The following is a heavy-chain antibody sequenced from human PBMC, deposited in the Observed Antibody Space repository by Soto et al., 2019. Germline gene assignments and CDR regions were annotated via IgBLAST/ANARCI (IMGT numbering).Heavy chain of an antibody. CDR1: GSTSSSYA. Sequence: VALRLSCAASGSTSSSYAMSWVRQAPGKGLEWVSAISGSGGSTYYADSVKGRFTISRDNSKNTLYLQMNSLRAEDTAVYYCAKDRRMVRGVIDYWGQGTLVTVSS. CDR3: AKDRRMVRGVIDY. D-gene: IGHD3-10*01. CDR2: ISGSGGST. J-gene: IGHJ4*02. V-gene: IGHV3-23*01.